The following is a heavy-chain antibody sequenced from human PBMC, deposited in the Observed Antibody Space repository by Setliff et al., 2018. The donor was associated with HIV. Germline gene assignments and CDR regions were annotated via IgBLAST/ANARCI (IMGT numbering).Heavy chain of an antibody. D-gene: IGHD3-10*01. J-gene: IGHJ4*02. CDR1: GGSISAHY. Sequence: PSETLSLTCSVSGGSISAHYWSWIRRSPGKGLEWIGYIYGSGITNYNPSLRGRVTISIDTSKNQFSLRLNSVTAADTAVYYCATRPADTKWYGVFDYWGQGRLVTVSS. CDR2: IYGSGIT. CDR3: ATRPADTKWYGVFDY. V-gene: IGHV4-4*09.